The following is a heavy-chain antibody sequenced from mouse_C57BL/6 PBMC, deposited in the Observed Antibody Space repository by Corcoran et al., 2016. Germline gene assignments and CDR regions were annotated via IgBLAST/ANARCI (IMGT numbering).Heavy chain of an antibody. D-gene: IGHD2-1*01. V-gene: IGHV1-84*01. J-gene: IGHJ4*01. CDR2: NYPGSGNT. Sequence: QIQLQLSGPELVKPGASVKISCKASGYTFTDYYINWVKQRPGQGLEWIGWNYPGSGNTKYNEKFKGKATLTVDTSSSTAYMQLSSLTSEDSAVYFCARQQIYYGNPYAMDYWGQGTAVTVSS. CDR3: ARQQIYYGNPYAMDY. CDR1: GYTFTDYY.